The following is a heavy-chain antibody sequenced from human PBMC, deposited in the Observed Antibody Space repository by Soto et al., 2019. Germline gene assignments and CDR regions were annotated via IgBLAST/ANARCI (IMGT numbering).Heavy chain of an antibody. J-gene: IGHJ4*02. CDR2: FDPEDGET. CDR1: GYTLTELS. D-gene: IGHD3-3*01. V-gene: IGHV1-24*01. CDR3: ATAAANGFWSGYYLRGTTRFDY. Sequence: QVQLVQSGAEVKKPGASVKVSCKVSGYTLTELSMHWVRQAPGKGLEWMGGFDPEDGETIYAQKFQGRVTMTEDTSTDTAYMELSSLRSEDTAVYYCATAAANGFWSGYYLRGTTRFDYWGQGTLVTVSS.